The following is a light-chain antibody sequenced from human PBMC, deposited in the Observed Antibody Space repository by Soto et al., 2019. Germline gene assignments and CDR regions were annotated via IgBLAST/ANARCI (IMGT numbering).Light chain of an antibody. CDR3: QQYDSTPPT. CDR2: GAS. J-gene: IGKJ1*01. Sequence: EIVLTQSPGTLSLSPGDRATLSCRASQSVNSNYVAWYQRKPGQAPRLLIYGASNRATDIPYRFSASGSGTDFTLTSTRLEAQDCAVYYCQQYDSTPPTFGQGTKVEVK. V-gene: IGKV3-20*01. CDR1: QSVNSNY.